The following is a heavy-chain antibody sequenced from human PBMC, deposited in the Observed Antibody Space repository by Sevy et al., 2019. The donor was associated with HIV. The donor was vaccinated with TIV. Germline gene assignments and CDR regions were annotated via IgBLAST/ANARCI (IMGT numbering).Heavy chain of an antibody. V-gene: IGHV3-48*03. J-gene: IGHJ4*02. D-gene: IGHD4-17*01. CDR3: ARDLPPSATTVAHFDY. CDR2: ISSRGSAT. CDR1: GFIFSSYE. Sequence: GGSLRLSCAASGFIFSSYEMTWVRQAPGKGLEWVSSISSRGSATYYANSVRGRFTIFRDNAGNSLYLQMSSLRVEDTVVYYCARDLPPSATTVAHFDYWGQGTLVTVSS.